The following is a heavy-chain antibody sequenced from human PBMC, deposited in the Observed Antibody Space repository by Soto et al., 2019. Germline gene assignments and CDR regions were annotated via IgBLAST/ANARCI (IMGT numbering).Heavy chain of an antibody. CDR3: ARDGGRRFGELEWLHYYYGMDV. CDR2: ISYDGSTK. J-gene: IGHJ6*02. V-gene: IGHV3-33*08. D-gene: IGHD3-10*01. Sequence: GGSLRLSCSASGFRFNTYVMSWVRQAPGMGLEWVSVISYDGSTKYYADSVKGRFTISRDNSKNTLYLQMNSLRAEDTAVYYCARDGGRRFGELEWLHYYYGMDVWGQGTTVTVSS. CDR1: GFRFNTYV.